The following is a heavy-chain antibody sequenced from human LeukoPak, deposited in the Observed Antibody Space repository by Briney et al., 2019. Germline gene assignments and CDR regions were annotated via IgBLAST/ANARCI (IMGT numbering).Heavy chain of an antibody. CDR1: GFTFSSYW. V-gene: IGHV3-7*01. CDR2: IKQDGSEK. Sequence: GGALRLSCAASGFTFSSYWMSWVRQAPGKGLEWVANIKQDGSEKYYVDSVKGRFTISRDNAKNSLYLQMNSLRAEDTAVYYCAREMDTYYYGSGSYELLYWGQGTLVTVSS. D-gene: IGHD3-10*01. J-gene: IGHJ4*02. CDR3: AREMDTYYYGSGSYELLY.